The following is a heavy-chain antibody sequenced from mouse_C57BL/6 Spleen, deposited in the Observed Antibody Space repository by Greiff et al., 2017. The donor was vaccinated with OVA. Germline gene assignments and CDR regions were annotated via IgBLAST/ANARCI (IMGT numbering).Heavy chain of an antibody. CDR3: AREGDSSGSFDY. V-gene: IGHV1-59*01. Sequence: QVQLQQPGAELVRPGTSVKLSCKASGYTFTSYWMHWVKQRPGQGLEWIGVIDPSDSYTNYNQKFKGKATLTVDTSSSTAYMQLSSLTSEDSAVYYCAREGDSSGSFDYWGQGTTLTVSS. J-gene: IGHJ2*01. CDR1: GYTFTSYW. CDR2: IDPSDSYT. D-gene: IGHD3-2*02.